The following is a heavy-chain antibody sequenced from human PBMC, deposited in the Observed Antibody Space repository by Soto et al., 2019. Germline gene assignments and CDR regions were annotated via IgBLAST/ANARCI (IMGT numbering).Heavy chain of an antibody. Sequence: SETLSLTCAVYGGSFSGYYWSWIRQPPGKGLEWIGEINHSGSTDYNPSLKSRVIISVDTSKNQFSMKLSSVTAADTAVYYCARSTGDSSLGFDYWGQGTLVTVSS. CDR2: INHSGST. J-gene: IGHJ4*02. V-gene: IGHV4-34*01. CDR1: GGSFSGYY. CDR3: ARSTGDSSLGFDY. D-gene: IGHD2-2*01.